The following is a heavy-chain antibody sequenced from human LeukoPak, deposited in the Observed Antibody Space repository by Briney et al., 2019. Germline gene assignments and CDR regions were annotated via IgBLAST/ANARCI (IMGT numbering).Heavy chain of an antibody. CDR1: GITFSTYW. V-gene: IGHV3-7*01. CDR2: IKEDGSEK. CDR3: AREKYCSRSSCYALFDP. D-gene: IGHD2-2*01. Sequence: GGSLRLSCAASGITFSTYWMSWVRQAPGEGPEWVANIKEDGSEKYYVDSVKGRFTISRDNAKNSLYLQMNSLRAEDTAVYYCAREKYCSRSSCYALFDPWGQGTLVTVSS. J-gene: IGHJ5*02.